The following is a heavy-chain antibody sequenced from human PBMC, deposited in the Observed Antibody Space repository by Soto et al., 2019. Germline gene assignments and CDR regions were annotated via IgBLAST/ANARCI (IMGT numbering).Heavy chain of an antibody. CDR3: AKDGASGSYPPYYDYGMDV. V-gene: IGHV3-23*01. D-gene: IGHD1-26*01. CDR2: ISGSGGNA. J-gene: IGHJ6*02. Sequence: EVQLLESGGGLVQPGGSLRLSCAASGFTFSSYAMSWVRQAPGKGLEWVSSISGSGGNAYYADSVKGRFTISRDNSQNTLRLQMNSLRADDTAVYYCAKDGASGSYPPYYDYGMDVWGQGTTVNVSS. CDR1: GFTFSSYA.